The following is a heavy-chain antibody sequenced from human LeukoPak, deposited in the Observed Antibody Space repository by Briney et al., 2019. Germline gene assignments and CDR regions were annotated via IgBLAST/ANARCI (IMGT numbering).Heavy chain of an antibody. CDR3: ARNYDSSLIRWFDL. CDR2: ISGNGKAT. V-gene: IGHV3-23*01. D-gene: IGHD3-22*01. Sequence: GGSLRLSCVASGFASSTTAMNWLRQTPGKRLEYVSTISGNGKATYYSDSVKGRFTISRDNSKNTLYLQMNSLRAEDTAIYYCARNYDSSLIRWFDLWGQGTLVTVSS. J-gene: IGHJ5*02. CDR1: GFASSTTA.